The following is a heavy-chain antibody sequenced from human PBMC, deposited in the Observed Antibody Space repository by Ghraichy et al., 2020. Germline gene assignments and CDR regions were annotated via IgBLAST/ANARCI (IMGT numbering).Heavy chain of an antibody. D-gene: IGHD5-12*01. V-gene: IGHV3-30*04. CDR1: GFTFSSYA. CDR2: ISYDGTYK. Sequence: GRSLRLSCAASGFTFSSYAMHWVRQALGKGLEWVAVISYDGTYKFYADSVRGRFTISKDNSKNTLYLQMSNLRPEDTAVYYCARPRVATIPSPFDHWGQGTLVTVSS. J-gene: IGHJ4*02. CDR3: ARPRVATIPSPFDH.